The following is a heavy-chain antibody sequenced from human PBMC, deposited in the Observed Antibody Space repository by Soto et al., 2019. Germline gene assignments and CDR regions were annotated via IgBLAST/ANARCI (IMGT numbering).Heavy chain of an antibody. Sequence: QVQLQQWGAGLLKPSETLSLTCAVYGGSFSGYYWSWIRQPPGKGLEWIGEINHSGSTNYNPSLKSRVTISVDTSKNPFSLKLSSVTAADTAVYYCAREGGSGWKFDYWGQGTLVTVSS. J-gene: IGHJ4*02. CDR3: AREGGSGWKFDY. D-gene: IGHD6-19*01. CDR1: GGSFSGYY. V-gene: IGHV4-34*01. CDR2: INHSGST.